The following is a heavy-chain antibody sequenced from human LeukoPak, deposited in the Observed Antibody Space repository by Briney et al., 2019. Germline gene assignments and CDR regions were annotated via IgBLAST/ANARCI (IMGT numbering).Heavy chain of an antibody. Sequence: PGGSLRLSCAASGFTFSSYSMNWVRQAPGKGLEWVSSISSSSSYIYYADSVKGRFTISRDNAKNSLYLQMNSLRAEDTAVYYCARDRIAAAGIYYYYGMDVWGQGTTVTVSS. V-gene: IGHV3-21*01. CDR2: ISSSSSYI. D-gene: IGHD6-13*01. CDR1: GFTFSSYS. J-gene: IGHJ6*02. CDR3: ARDRIAAAGIYYYYGMDV.